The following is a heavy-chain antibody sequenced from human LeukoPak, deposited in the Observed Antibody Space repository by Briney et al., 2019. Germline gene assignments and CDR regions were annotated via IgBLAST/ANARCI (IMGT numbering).Heavy chain of an antibody. CDR1: GGSISSYY. V-gene: IGHV4-4*07. CDR3: ARGIYSSGWYRLDP. J-gene: IGHJ5*02. D-gene: IGHD6-19*01. Sequence: SETLSLTCTVSGGSISSYYWSWIRLAAGKGLEWIGRIYTSGGTNYNPSLKSRVTMSVDTSKNQFSLNLSSVTPADTAVYYCARGIYSSGWYRLDPWGQGILVTVSS. CDR2: IYTSGGT.